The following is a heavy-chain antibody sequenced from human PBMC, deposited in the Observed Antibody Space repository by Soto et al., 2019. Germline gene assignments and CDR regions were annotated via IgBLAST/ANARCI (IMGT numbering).Heavy chain of an antibody. Sequence: PSQTLSLTCAISGDSVSSNSAAWNWIRQSPSRGLEWLGRTYYRSKWYNDYAVSVKSRITINPDTSKNQFSLQLNSVTPEDTAVYYCARVGRYSGYDTVWFDPWGQGTLVTVSS. V-gene: IGHV6-1*01. CDR3: ARVGRYSGYDTVWFDP. CDR2: TYYRSKWYN. D-gene: IGHD5-12*01. J-gene: IGHJ5*02. CDR1: GDSVSSNSAA.